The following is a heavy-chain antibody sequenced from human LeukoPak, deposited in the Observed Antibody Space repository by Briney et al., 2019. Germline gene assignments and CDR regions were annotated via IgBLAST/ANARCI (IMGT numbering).Heavy chain of an antibody. CDR2: ISSSGSYI. J-gene: IGHJ4*02. CDR1: GVTFSSYS. CDR3: ATDSSSGDS. Sequence: PGGSLRLSCAASGVTFSSYSMNWVRQAPGEGLEWVSSISSSGSYIYYADSVKGRFTISRDNAKNSLSLQMNSMRAEDTAVYYCATDSSSGDSWGQGTLVTVSP. V-gene: IGHV3-21*01. D-gene: IGHD6-6*01.